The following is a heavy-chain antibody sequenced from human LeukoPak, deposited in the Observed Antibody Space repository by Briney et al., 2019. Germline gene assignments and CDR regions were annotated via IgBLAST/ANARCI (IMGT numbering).Heavy chain of an antibody. CDR1: GCTFTSYY. J-gene: IGHJ4*02. CDR3: ATSDYVRYFDY. CDR2: INPSGGST. V-gene: IGHV1-46*01. D-gene: IGHD3-16*01. Sequence: ASVKVSCKASGCTFTSYYMHWVRQAPGQGLEWMGIINPSGGSTSYAQKFQGRVTMTRDTSTSTVYMELSSLRSEDTAVYYCATSDYVRYFDYWGQGTLVTVSS.